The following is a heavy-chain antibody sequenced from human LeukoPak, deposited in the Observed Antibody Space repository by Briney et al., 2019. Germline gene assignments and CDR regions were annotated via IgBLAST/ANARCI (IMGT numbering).Heavy chain of an antibody. CDR3: ARGQAYYDSSGYRNWFDP. Sequence: PSETLSLTCAVYGGSFSGYYWSWIRQPRGKGLEWIGEINHSGSTNYNPSLKSRVTISVDTSKNQFSLKLSSVTAADTAVYYCARGQAYYDSSGYRNWFDPWGQGTLVTVSS. CDR1: GGSFSGYY. V-gene: IGHV4-34*01. D-gene: IGHD3-22*01. J-gene: IGHJ5*02. CDR2: INHSGST.